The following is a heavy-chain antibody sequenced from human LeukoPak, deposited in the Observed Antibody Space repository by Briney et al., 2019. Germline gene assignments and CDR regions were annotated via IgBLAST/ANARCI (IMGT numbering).Heavy chain of an antibody. Sequence: GGSLRLSCAASGFSFGGYAVAWVRQAPGKGLEWISSISGSGATANYADSVRGRFIISRDNSANRLDLQMNSLRVEDAAVYYCAKDPNPFYDFWSGYKWGQGTLVTVSS. V-gene: IGHV3-23*01. D-gene: IGHD3-3*01. J-gene: IGHJ4*02. CDR3: AKDPNPFYDFWSGYK. CDR2: ISGSGATA. CDR1: GFSFGGYA.